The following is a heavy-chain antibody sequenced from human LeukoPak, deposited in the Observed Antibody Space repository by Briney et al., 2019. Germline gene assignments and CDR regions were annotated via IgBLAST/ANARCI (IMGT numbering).Heavy chain of an antibody. J-gene: IGHJ5*02. CDR3: ARGSSGWYSANWFDP. CDR2: INHSGST. Sequence: SETLSLTCAVYGGSFSGYYWSWIRQPPGKGLVWIGEINHSGSTNYNPSLKSRVTISVDTSKNQFSLKLSSVTAADTAVYYCARGSSGWYSANWFDPWGQGTLVTVSS. V-gene: IGHV4-34*01. CDR1: GGSFSGYY. D-gene: IGHD6-19*01.